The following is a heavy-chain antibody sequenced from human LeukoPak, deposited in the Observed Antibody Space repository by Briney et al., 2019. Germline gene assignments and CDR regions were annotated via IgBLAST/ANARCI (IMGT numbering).Heavy chain of an antibody. CDR2: ISSSSSTI. J-gene: IGHJ3*02. Sequence: QPGGSLRLSCAASGFTFSSYSMNWVRKAPGKGLEWVSYISSSSSTIYYADSVKGRFTVSRDNAENTLYLQMNSLRAEDTAVYYCARDKYTNGWDAYDIWGQGTTVTVSS. CDR1: GFTFSSYS. V-gene: IGHV3-48*04. CDR3: ARDKYTNGWDAYDI. D-gene: IGHD6-19*01.